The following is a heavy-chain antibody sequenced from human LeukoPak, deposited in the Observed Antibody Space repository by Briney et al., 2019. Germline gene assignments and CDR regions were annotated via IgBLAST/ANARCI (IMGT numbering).Heavy chain of an antibody. J-gene: IGHJ4*02. V-gene: IGHV3-30*02. CDR2: IRYDGSNK. Sequence: GGSLRLSCAASGFTFSSYGMHWVRQAPGKGLEWVAFIRYDGSNKYYADSVKGRFTISRDNSKNTLYLQMNSLRAEDTAVYYCAKGVLGYCSGGSCSHFDYWGQGTLVTVSS. CDR3: AKGVLGYCSGGSCSHFDY. D-gene: IGHD2-15*01. CDR1: GFTFSSYG.